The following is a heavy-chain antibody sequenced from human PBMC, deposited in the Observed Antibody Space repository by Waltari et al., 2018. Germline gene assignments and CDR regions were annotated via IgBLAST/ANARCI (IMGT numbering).Heavy chain of an antibody. D-gene: IGHD1-1*01. J-gene: IGHJ4*02. CDR3: ARDRGRGLFLDS. Sequence: WGWVRQAPGRGVGWIGKDRGGGRTNYNPSLETRVAVSIDTSKKQFSLRMTSATAADTAVYYCARDRGRGLFLDSWGQGILVTVSP. V-gene: IGHV4-4*02. CDR2: DRGGGRT.